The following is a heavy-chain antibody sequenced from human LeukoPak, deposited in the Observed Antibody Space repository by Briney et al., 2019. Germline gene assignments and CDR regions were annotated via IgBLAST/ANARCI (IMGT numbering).Heavy chain of an antibody. Sequence: VAAVTVSFKGSGYTFTVYYMHGVRQAPGQGGEGMGWINTNSGGTNFAQKFQGRLTMPRDPSISTAYMELSRLRSDDTAVYYCARENRGGTSISSHIYYFDYWGQGTLVTVSS. CDR1: GYTFTVYY. J-gene: IGHJ4*02. D-gene: IGHD1-14*01. CDR3: ARENRGGTSISSHIYYFDY. V-gene: IGHV1-2*02. CDR2: INTNSGGT.